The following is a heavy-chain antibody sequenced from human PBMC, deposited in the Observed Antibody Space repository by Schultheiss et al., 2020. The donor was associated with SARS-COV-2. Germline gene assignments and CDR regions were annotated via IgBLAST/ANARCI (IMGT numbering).Heavy chain of an antibody. CDR2: INHSGST. D-gene: IGHD6-13*01. CDR3: ARGNGYSSSWYNY. V-gene: IGHV4-34*01. CDR1: GGSISSGGYY. J-gene: IGHJ4*02. Sequence: SETLSLTCAVSGGSISSGGYYWSWIRQPPGKGLEWIGEINHSGSTNYNPSLKSRVTISVDTSKNQFSLKLSSVTAADTAVYYCARGNGYSSSWYNYWGQGTLVTVSS.